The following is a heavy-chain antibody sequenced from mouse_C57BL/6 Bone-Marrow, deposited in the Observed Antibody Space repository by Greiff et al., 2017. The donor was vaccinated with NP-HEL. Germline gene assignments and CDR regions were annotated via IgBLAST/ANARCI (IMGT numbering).Heavy chain of an antibody. J-gene: IGHJ2*01. CDR3: ARTKLGRDY. CDR2: IYPRSGNT. V-gene: IGHV1-81*01. D-gene: IGHD4-1*01. CDR1: GYTFTSYG. Sequence: VKVVESGAELARPGASVKLSCKASGYTFTSYGISWVKQRTGQGLEWIGEIYPRSGNTYYNEKFKGKATLTADKSSSTAYMELRSLTSEDSAVYFCARTKLGRDYWGQGTTLTVSS.